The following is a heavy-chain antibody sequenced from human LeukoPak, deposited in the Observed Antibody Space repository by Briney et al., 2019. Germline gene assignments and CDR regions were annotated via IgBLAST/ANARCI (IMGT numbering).Heavy chain of an antibody. D-gene: IGHD3-10*01. V-gene: IGHV3-21*01. CDR2: ISSSSSYI. CDR3: ARDSASLWFGELSGWFAP. Sequence: GGSLRLSCAASGFTFSSYAMSWVRQAPGKGLEWVSSISSSSSYIYYADSVKGRFTISRDNAKYSLYLQMNSLRAEDTAVYYCARDSASLWFGELSGWFAPWGQGTRVTVSS. J-gene: IGHJ5*02. CDR1: GFTFSSYA.